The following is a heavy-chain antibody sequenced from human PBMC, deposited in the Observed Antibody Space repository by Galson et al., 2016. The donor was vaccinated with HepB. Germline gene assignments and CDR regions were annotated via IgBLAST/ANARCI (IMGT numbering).Heavy chain of an antibody. CDR1: GGPISGYY. Sequence: LSLTCTVSGGPISGYYWSWIRQPPGQGLEWIAAIRYTGWTWYKPSLRSRTTISVDTSRNQFSLTLTSMTAADTAVYYCARELDCGGNCHDGADFDYWGQGIMAVVSS. J-gene: IGHJ4*02. CDR2: IRYTGWT. D-gene: IGHD2-21*02. CDR3: ARELDCGGNCHDGADFDY. V-gene: IGHV4-59*12.